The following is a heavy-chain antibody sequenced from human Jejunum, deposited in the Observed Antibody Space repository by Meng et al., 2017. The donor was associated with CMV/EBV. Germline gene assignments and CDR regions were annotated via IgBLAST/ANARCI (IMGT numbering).Heavy chain of an antibody. CDR1: GFTFSSYS. Sequence: AASGFTFSSYSMNWVRQAPGKGLEWVSSISSSSSYIYYADSVKGRFTISRDNAKNSLYLQMNSLRAEDTAVYYCARDGDWGWFDPWGQGTLVTVSS. J-gene: IGHJ5*02. V-gene: IGHV3-21*01. D-gene: IGHD3/OR15-3a*01. CDR2: ISSSSSYI. CDR3: ARDGDWGWFDP.